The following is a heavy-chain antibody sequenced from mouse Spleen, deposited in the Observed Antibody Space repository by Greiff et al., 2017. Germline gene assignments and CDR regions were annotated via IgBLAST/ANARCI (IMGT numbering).Heavy chain of an antibody. V-gene: IGHV5-9-3*01. CDR3: ARVYYDYDAPFAY. D-gene: IGHD2-4*01. Sequence: EVQGVESGGGLVKPGGSLKLSCAASGFTFSSYAMSWVRQTPEKRLEWVATISSGGSYTYYPDSVKGRFTISRDNAKNTLYLQMSSLRSEDTAMYYCARVYYDYDAPFAYWGQGTLVTVSA. CDR1: GFTFSSYA. CDR2: ISSGGSYT. J-gene: IGHJ3*01.